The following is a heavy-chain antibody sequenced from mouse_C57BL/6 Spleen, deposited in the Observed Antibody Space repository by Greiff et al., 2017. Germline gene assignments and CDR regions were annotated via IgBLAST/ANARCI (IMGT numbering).Heavy chain of an antibody. CDR1: GYTFTSYW. D-gene: IGHD1-1*01. Sequence: QVQLQQPGAELVKPGASVRMSCKASGYTFTSYWITWVKQRPGQGLEWIGDIHPGSGGTNYNEKFKSKATLTVDKSSSTAYMQLSSVTSEDSAVYYCARHEYYGSTLAYWGQGTLVTVSA. J-gene: IGHJ3*01. CDR2: IHPGSGGT. CDR3: ARHEYYGSTLAY. V-gene: IGHV1-55*01.